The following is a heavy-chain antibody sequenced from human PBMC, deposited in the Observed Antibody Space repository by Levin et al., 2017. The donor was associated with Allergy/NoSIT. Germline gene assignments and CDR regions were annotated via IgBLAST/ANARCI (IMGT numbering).Heavy chain of an antibody. D-gene: IGHD4-11*01. V-gene: IGHV1-69*01. J-gene: IGHJ6*02. CDR2: IIPTFGPA. CDR3: ARDGELTPGGMDV. Sequence: KISCKASGGTFSSYAISWVRQAPGQGLEWMGGIIPTFGPANYAQKFQGRVTITADESTSTGYVDLSSLRSEDTAVYYCARDGELTPGGMDVWGQGTTVTVSS. CDR1: GGTFSSYA.